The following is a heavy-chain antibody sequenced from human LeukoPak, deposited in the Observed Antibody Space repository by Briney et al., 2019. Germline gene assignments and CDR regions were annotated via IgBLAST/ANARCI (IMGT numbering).Heavy chain of an antibody. CDR1: GYSFTSYW. J-gene: IGHJ5*02. Sequence: KFGESLKISCKGSGYSFTSYWIGWVRQMPGKGLEWMGIIYPGDSDTRYSPSFQGQVTISADKSISTAYLQWSSLKASDSAMYYCARHGRESGHLNWFDPWGQGTLVTVSS. CDR2: IYPGDSDT. CDR3: ARHGRESGHLNWFDP. V-gene: IGHV5-51*01. D-gene: IGHD3-3*01.